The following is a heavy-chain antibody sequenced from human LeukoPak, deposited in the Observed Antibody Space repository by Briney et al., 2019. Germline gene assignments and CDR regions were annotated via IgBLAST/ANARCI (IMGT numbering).Heavy chain of an antibody. CDR3: AKKVVVGATSPYSDFQD. CDR2: ISGSGVTT. J-gene: IGHJ1*01. V-gene: IGHV3-23*01. D-gene: IGHD1-26*01. Sequence: GGSLRLSCAASGFTFSSYAMSSVRQAPGKGLEWVSAISGSGVTTHYAGSVKGRFSISRDNSKNTLYLQMNSLRAEDTALYYCAKKVVVGATSPYSDFQDWGQGTLVTVSS. CDR1: GFTFSSYA.